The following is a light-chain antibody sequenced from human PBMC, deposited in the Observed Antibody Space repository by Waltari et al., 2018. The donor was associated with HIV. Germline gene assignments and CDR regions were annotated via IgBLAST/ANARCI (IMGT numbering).Light chain of an antibody. Sequence: QSALPQPASVSGSPGQSITISCTGTSSAVGGYNYVSWYQPTPAKAPKPMIYDVSNRPSGVSNRFSGSKSGNTASLTIFGLQAEDEADYYCSSYTSSSTLVFGGGTKLTVL. CDR3: SSYTSSSTLV. CDR1: SSAVGGYNY. V-gene: IGLV2-14*01. J-gene: IGLJ2*01. CDR2: DVS.